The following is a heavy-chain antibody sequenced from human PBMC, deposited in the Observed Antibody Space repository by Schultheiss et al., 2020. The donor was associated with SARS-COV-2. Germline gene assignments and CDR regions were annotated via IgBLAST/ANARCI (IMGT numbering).Heavy chain of an antibody. J-gene: IGHJ4*02. CDR3: AKEVIAEVSDDY. Sequence: GGSLRLSCAASGFTFSSYAMHWVRQAPGKGLEYVSAISSNGGSTYYANSVKGRFTISRDNSKNTLYLQMGSLRAEDTAVYYCAKEVIAEVSDDYWGQGTLVTVSS. CDR2: ISSNGGST. D-gene: IGHD6-13*01. V-gene: IGHV3-64*01. CDR1: GFTFSSYA.